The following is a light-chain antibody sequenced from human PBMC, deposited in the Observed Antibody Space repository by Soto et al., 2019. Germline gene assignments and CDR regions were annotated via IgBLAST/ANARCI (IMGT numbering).Light chain of an antibody. J-gene: IGLJ1*01. CDR2: EVS. V-gene: IGLV2-14*01. CDR3: SSYTRRSYV. Sequence: QSALTQPASVSGSPGQSITISCTGTGCDIGGYNYVSWYQQHPCKAPKLFIYEVSNRHSGCYNSSSGSKSGNTASLPIAGVLAEVETYFFCSSYTRRSYVFEAGTRSPS. CDR1: GCDIGGYNY.